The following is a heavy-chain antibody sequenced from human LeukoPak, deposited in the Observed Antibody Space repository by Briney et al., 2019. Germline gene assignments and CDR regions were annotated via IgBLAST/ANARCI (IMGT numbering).Heavy chain of an antibody. CDR2: VNKDGSEK. J-gene: IGHJ6*02. V-gene: IGHV3-7*03. CDR1: GLIFRNYA. Sequence: PGGSLRLSCTASGLIFRNYAMTWVRQAPGKGPEWVANVNKDGSEKYYVDSVKGRFTISRDTAKNSLYLQMNNLRAEDTALYYCARNNDMDVWGQGTTVIVSS. D-gene: IGHD1/OR15-1a*01. CDR3: ARNNDMDV.